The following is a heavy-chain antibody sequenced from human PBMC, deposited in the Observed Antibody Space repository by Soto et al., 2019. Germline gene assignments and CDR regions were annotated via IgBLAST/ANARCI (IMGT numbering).Heavy chain of an antibody. V-gene: IGHV1-3*01. CDR2: INAGNGNT. CDR3: ARAPLVNWFDP. D-gene: IGHD3-10*01. Sequence: QVQLVQSGAEVKKPGASVKVSCKASGYTFTTYAMHWVRQAPGQRREWMGWINAGNGNTKYSQKLQGRVTITRDTSASIAYMELSSLRSEATAVYYCARAPLVNWFDPWGQGPLVTVAS. J-gene: IGHJ5*02. CDR1: GYTFTTYA.